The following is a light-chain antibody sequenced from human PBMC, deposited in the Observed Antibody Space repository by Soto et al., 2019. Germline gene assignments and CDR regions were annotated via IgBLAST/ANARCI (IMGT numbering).Light chain of an antibody. J-gene: IGLJ2*01. CDR1: SSDVGSYNL. V-gene: IGLV2-23*02. CDR2: EVT. CDR3: CSYAGGVI. Sequence: QSVLTQPASLSGSPGQSITISCTGTSSDVGSYNLVSWYQQYPGKAPKLMIYEVTKRPSGVSDRFSGSKSGNTASLTISGLQAEDEADYYCCSYAGGVIFGGGTKLTVL.